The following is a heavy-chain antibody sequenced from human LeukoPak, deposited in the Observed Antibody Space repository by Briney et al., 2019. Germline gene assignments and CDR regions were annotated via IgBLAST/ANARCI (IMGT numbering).Heavy chain of an antibody. CDR2: ISYDGSNK. J-gene: IGHJ3*02. CDR3: AREGDAYYYGSGSYYNEGASDI. CDR1: GFTFSSYA. V-gene: IGHV3-30*04. D-gene: IGHD3-10*01. Sequence: PGGSLRLSCAASGFTFSSYAMHWVRQAPGKGLEWVAVISYDGSNKYYADSVKGRFTISRDNSKNTLYLQMNSLRAEDTAVYYCAREGDAYYYGSGSYYNEGASDIWGQGTMVTVST.